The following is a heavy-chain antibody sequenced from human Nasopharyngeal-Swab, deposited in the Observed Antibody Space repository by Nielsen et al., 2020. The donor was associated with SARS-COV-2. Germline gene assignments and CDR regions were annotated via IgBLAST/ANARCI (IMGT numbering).Heavy chain of an antibody. D-gene: IGHD2-2*01. CDR2: IIPIFGTA. J-gene: IGHJ3*02. CDR3: ARGHRVPAAKEAFFFTRNDAFDI. CDR1: GGTFSSYA. Sequence: SVKVSCKASGGTFSSYAISWVRQAPGQGLEWMGGIIPIFGTANYAQKFQGRVTITADESTSTAYMELSSLRSEDTAVYYCARGHRVPAAKEAFFFTRNDAFDIWGQGTMVTVSS. V-gene: IGHV1-69*13.